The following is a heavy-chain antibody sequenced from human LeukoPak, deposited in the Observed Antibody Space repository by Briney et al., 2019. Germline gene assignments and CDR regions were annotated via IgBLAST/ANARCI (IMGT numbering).Heavy chain of an antibody. D-gene: IGHD3-10*01. Sequence: SVKISCKAFGATLNIGHALIWARQAPGQGLQWMGRTIPFLGAVTYAQNFQGRVSFTADKTTSTLYMQLNSLRPDDTAIYYCAKDHDYYASGPLWGRGTMVTVSS. J-gene: IGHJ3*01. CDR2: TIPFLGAV. CDR1: GATLNIGHA. CDR3: AKDHDYYASGPL. V-gene: IGHV1-69*04.